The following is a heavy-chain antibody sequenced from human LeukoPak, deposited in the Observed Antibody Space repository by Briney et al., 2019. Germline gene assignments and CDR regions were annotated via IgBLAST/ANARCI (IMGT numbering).Heavy chain of an antibody. CDR2: IYYSGST. Sequence: SETLSLTCTVSGVSISSYYWSWIRQPPGKGLEWIGYIYYSGSTNYNPSLKSRVTISFDTSKNQFSLKLSSVTAADTAVYYCARDRDGYYFDYWGQGTLVTVSS. D-gene: IGHD5-24*01. J-gene: IGHJ4*02. V-gene: IGHV4-59*01. CDR3: ARDRDGYYFDY. CDR1: GVSISSYY.